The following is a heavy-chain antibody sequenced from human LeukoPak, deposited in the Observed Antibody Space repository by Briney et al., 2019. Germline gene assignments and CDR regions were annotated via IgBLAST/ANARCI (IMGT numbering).Heavy chain of an antibody. D-gene: IGHD3-10*01. CDR3: ARATERVLLWFGKKYDFDY. Sequence: ASVTVSCKASGYTFTSYDINWVRQAPGQGLEWMGWMNHNSGNTDYAQKSQGRVTVTRKTSISTAYMELSRLRSEDTAVYYCARATERVLLWFGKKYDFDYWGQETLVTVSS. CDR1: GYTFTSYD. V-gene: IGHV1-8*01. J-gene: IGHJ4*02. CDR2: MNHNSGNT.